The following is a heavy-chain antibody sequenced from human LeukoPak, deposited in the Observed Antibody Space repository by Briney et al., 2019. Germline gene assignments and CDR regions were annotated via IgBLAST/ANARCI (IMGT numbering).Heavy chain of an antibody. V-gene: IGHV3-11*01. Sequence: GGSLRPSCTASGFTFSDYYMNWIRQAPGKGLEWVSYISDSGSTIYYADSVKGRFTISRDNAKNSLYLQMYSLRAEDTAVYYYARAGVGYCSGTSCYDCWGQGTLVTVSS. CDR2: ISDSGSTI. J-gene: IGHJ4*02. CDR1: GFTFSDYY. D-gene: IGHD2-2*01. CDR3: ARAGVGYCSGTSCYDC.